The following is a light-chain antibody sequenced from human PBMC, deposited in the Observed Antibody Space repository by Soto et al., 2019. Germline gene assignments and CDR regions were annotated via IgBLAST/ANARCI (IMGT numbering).Light chain of an antibody. Sequence: QSVLTQPPSVSAAPGQKVTISCSGSSSNIENNYISWYQQLPRTAPKLLIYDNDKRPSGIPDRFSGSKSGTSATLGITGLQTGDEVDYYCGTWDSSLSAGVFGGGTKLTVL. V-gene: IGLV1-51*01. J-gene: IGLJ3*02. CDR3: GTWDSSLSAGV. CDR2: DND. CDR1: SSNIENNY.